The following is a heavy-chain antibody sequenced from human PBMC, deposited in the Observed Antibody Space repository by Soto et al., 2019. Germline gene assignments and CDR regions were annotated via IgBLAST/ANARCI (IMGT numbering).Heavy chain of an antibody. D-gene: IGHD3-10*01. CDR2: ISGSGGST. CDR3: AKDRVVRGVIPVSFDY. V-gene: IGHV3-23*01. J-gene: IGHJ4*02. CDR1: GFTFSSYA. Sequence: GGSLRLSCAASGFTFSSYAMSWVRQAPGKGLEWVSAISGSGGSTYYADSVKGRFTISRDNSKNTLYLQMNSLRAEDTAVYYCAKDRVVRGVIPVSFDYWGQGTTVTVSS.